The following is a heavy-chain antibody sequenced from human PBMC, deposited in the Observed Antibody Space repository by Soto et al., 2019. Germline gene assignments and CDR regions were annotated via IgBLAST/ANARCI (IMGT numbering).Heavy chain of an antibody. CDR1: GGSFSGYY. CDR3: ARGGMITFGGVISRFDY. CDR2: INHSGST. J-gene: IGHJ4*02. Sequence: PSETLSLTCAVYGGSFSGYYWSWIRQPPWKGLEWIGEINHSGSTNYNPSLKSRVTISVDTSKNQFSLKLSSVTAADTAVYYCARGGMITFGGVISRFDYWAREPWSPSPQ. V-gene: IGHV4-34*01. D-gene: IGHD3-16*02.